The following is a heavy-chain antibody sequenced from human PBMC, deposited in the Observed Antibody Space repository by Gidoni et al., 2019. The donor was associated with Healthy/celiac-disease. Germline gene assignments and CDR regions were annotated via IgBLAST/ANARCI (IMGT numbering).Heavy chain of an antibody. D-gene: IGHD5-18*01. CDR3: ARKRPDTAMVVGGWFDP. CDR2: IIPIFGTA. Sequence: QVQLVQSGAEVKKPGSSVKVSCKASGGTFSSYAISWVRQAPGQGLEGMGGIIPIFGTANYAQKFQGRVTITADESTSTAYMELSSLRSEDTAVYYCARKRPDTAMVVGGWFDPWGQGTLVTVSS. CDR1: GGTFSSYA. V-gene: IGHV1-69*01. J-gene: IGHJ5*02.